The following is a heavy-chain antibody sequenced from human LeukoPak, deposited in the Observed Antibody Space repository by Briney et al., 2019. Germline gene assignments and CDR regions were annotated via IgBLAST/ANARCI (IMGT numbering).Heavy chain of an antibody. CDR1: GFTFSTYW. J-gene: IGHJ4*02. CDR2: IKQDGSEK. CDR3: ARGVRGYSGYEGSYFDY. Sequence: GGSLRLSCAASGFTFSTYWMSWVRQAPGKGLEWVANIKQDGSEKYYVDSAKGRFTISRDNAKNSLYLQMNSLRAEDTAVYYCARGVRGYSGYEGSYFDYWGQGTLVTVSS. V-gene: IGHV3-7*01. D-gene: IGHD5-12*01.